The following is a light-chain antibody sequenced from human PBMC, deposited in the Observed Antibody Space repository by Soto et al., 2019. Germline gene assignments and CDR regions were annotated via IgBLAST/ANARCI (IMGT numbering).Light chain of an antibody. CDR2: KAS. CDR3: QQNNSYWT. CDR1: QSISSW. J-gene: IGKJ1*01. Sequence: DIQMTQSPSTLSASVGDRVTITCRASQSISSWLAWYQHKPGKAPKLLIYKASSLQSGVPSRFSGSASGTEINENISSVQSDDFAIYYCQQNNSYWTFGQGTKVEIK. V-gene: IGKV1-5*03.